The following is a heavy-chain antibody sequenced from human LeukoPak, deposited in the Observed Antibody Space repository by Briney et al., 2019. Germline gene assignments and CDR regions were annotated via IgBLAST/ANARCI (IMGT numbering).Heavy chain of an antibody. CDR3: ARVRGNSCDY. J-gene: IGHJ4*02. V-gene: IGHV1-2*02. D-gene: IGHD6-13*01. CDR2: LRGDTGDT. CDR1: GYTVSDYY. Sequence: ASVTVSCKTSGYTVSDYYMHWVRQAPGQGLEWMGWLRGDTGDTGSPQKFKGRVTMTRDTATSTAYMQLSRLTYDDTAMYFCARVRGNSCDYWGQGTLVTVSS.